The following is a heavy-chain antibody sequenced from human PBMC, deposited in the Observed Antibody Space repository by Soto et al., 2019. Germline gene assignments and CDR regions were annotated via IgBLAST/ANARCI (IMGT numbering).Heavy chain of an antibody. Sequence: QVQLVQSGAEVKKPGASVKVSCKASGYTFTSYAMHWVRQAPGQRLEWMGWINAGNGNTKYSQKFQGRVTITRDTSASTAYMELSSLRSEDTAVYYCAIQSGVVVVAIAKPPYYHYGMEVCGQGTTVTVSS. J-gene: IGHJ6*02. CDR3: AIQSGVVVVAIAKPPYYHYGMEV. CDR1: GYTFTSYA. V-gene: IGHV1-3*01. CDR2: INAGNGNT. D-gene: IGHD2-21*01.